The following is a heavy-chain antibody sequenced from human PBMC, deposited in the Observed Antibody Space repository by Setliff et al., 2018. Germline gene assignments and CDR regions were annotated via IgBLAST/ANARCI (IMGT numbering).Heavy chain of an antibody. CDR3: ARHENDYGDYDDAFDI. CDR1: GGSLSADYY. Sequence: SETLSLTCTVSGGSLSADYYWSWIRQPAGKGLEWIGYIYYSGRTNYNPSLRSRVTISVDTSKNQFSLKVSSVTAADTAVYYCARHENDYGDYDDAFDIWGQGTMVTVSS. CDR2: IYYSGRT. V-gene: IGHV4-59*08. J-gene: IGHJ3*02. D-gene: IGHD4-17*01.